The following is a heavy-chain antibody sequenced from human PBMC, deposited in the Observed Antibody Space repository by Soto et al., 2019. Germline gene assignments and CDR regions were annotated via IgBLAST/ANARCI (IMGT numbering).Heavy chain of an antibody. D-gene: IGHD3-22*01. V-gene: IGHV3-7*03. J-gene: IGHJ4*02. CDR2: IKQDESEK. CDR3: ARGDYFDRRFDY. Sequence: EVQLVESGGELVHPGGSLRLSCAASGFSFSSYWMSWVRQAPGKGLEWVATIKQDESEKYYLDSVKGRFTVSRDNAKSSLYLQMNSLRAEDTAVYYCARGDYFDRRFDYWGQGTLVTVSS. CDR1: GFSFSSYW.